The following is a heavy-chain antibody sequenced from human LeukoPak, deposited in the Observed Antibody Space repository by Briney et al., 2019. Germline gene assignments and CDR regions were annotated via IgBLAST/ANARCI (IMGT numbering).Heavy chain of an antibody. CDR3: ARVGGSGSYYYGMDV. CDR1: GASTSSHF. V-gene: IGHV4-59*11. J-gene: IGHJ6*02. Sequence: PSETLSLTCTVSGASTSSHFWSWMRQPPGKGLEWIGYIYDSGTTNYNPSLKSRVTISVDTSKNQFSLKLSSVTAADTAVYYCARVGGSGSYYYGMDVWGQGTTVTVSS. CDR2: IYDSGTT. D-gene: IGHD3-10*01.